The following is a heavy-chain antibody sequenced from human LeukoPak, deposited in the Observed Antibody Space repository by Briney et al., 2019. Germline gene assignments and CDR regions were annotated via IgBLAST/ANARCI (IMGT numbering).Heavy chain of an antibody. D-gene: IGHD3-22*01. J-gene: IGHJ4*02. Sequence: GGSLRLSCGASGFTFSKYAMTWVRQAPGKGLEWVSSINGGGGSTFYAASVKGRFTISRDNSKNTLYLQMNSLRAEDTAIYYCAKSPTYYYDSSAYRHFDYWGQGTLVTVSS. CDR1: GFTFSKYA. CDR3: AKSPTYYYDSSAYRHFDY. CDR2: INGGGGST. V-gene: IGHV3-23*01.